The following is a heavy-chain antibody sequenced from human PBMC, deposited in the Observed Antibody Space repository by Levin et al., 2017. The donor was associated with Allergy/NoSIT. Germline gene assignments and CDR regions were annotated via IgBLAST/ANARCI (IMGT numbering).Heavy chain of an antibody. CDR1: GGTFSSYA. CDR3: AREGRCSSTSFYAGGTYYDFWSGRRRGAFDI. V-gene: IGHV1-69*06. CDR2: IIPIFGTA. J-gene: IGHJ3*02. Sequence: KISCKASGGTFSSYAISWVRQAPGQGLEWMGGIIPIFGTANYAQKFQGRVTITADKSTSTAYMELSSLRSEDTAVYYCAREGRCSSTSFYAGGTYYDFWSGRRRGAFDIWGQGTMVTVSS. D-gene: IGHD2-2*01.